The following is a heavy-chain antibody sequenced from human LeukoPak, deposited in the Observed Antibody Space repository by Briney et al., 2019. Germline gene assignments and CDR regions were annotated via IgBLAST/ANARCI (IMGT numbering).Heavy chain of an antibody. Sequence: GGSLRLSCAASGFTFSRYAMSWVRQAPGKGLEWVSAISGSGGSTYYADSVKGRFTISRDNSKNTLYLQMNSLRAEDTAVYYCAKVSIDFWSEGWFDPWGQGTLVTVSS. V-gene: IGHV3-23*01. CDR1: GFTFSRYA. CDR3: AKVSIDFWSEGWFDP. J-gene: IGHJ5*02. D-gene: IGHD3-3*01. CDR2: ISGSGGST.